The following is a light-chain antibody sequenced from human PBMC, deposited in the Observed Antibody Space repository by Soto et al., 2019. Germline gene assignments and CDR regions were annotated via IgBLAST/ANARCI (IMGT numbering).Light chain of an antibody. V-gene: IGLV1-40*01. CDR2: ANT. J-gene: IGLJ2*01. CDR3: QSYGSSLSRFAI. CDR1: SSNIGAGYD. Sequence: QSVLTQPPSVSGAPGQRVTISCTGSSSNIGAGYDVHWYQQLPGTAPKLLIYANTNRPSGVPDRFSGSKSGTSASLAITGLQAEDEADYYCQSYGSSLSRFAIFGGGTKLTVL.